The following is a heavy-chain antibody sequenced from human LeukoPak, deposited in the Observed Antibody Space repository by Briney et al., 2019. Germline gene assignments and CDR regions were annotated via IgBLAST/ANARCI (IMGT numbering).Heavy chain of an antibody. D-gene: IGHD5-12*01. J-gene: IGHJ4*02. CDR2: IYYSGNT. Sequence: SETLSLTCTVSGGSISSSNYYWGWIRQPPGKGLEWIGVIYYSGNTHYTPSLKSRVTMSIDTSKNQFSLRLSSVTAADTALYYCARDGYSGSDALWGQGTLVTVSS. CDR3: ARDGYSGSDAL. CDR1: GGSISSSNYY. V-gene: IGHV4-39*07.